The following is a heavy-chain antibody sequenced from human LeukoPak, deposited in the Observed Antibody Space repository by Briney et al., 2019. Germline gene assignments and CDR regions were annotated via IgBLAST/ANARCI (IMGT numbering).Heavy chain of an antibody. Sequence: SGGSLRLSCAVSGFIVSSFGMSWVRQAPGKGLEWISAISLNGETTLYADSVKGRFTISRDNPKNTLYLQLTSLRAEDTAVYYCAQGFSSGWYPYWGQGSLVSVSS. D-gene: IGHD6-19*01. J-gene: IGHJ4*02. CDR2: ISLNGETT. CDR3: AQGFSSGWYPY. CDR1: GFIVSSFG. V-gene: IGHV3-23*01.